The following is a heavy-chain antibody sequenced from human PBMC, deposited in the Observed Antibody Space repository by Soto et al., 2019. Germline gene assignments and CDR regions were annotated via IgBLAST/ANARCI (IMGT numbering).Heavy chain of an antibody. Sequence: PSETLSLTCAVSGGSISSGGYSWSWIRQPPGKGLEWIGYIYHSGSTYYNTSLKSRVTISVDRSKNQFSLKLSSVTAADTAVYYCARGLGSSGWYSPWDAFDIWGQGTMVTVSS. J-gene: IGHJ3*02. V-gene: IGHV4-30-2*01. CDR1: GGSISSGGYS. CDR3: ARGLGSSGWYSPWDAFDI. D-gene: IGHD6-19*01. CDR2: IYHSGST.